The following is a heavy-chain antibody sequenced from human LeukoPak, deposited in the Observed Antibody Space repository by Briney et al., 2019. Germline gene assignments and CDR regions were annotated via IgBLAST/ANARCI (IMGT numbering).Heavy chain of an antibody. CDR1: GYTLTSYY. Sequence: GASVKVSCKASGYTLTSYYMHWVRQAPGQGLEWMGIINPSGGSTSYAQKFQGRVTMTRDTSTSTVYMELSSLRSEDTAVYYCARDPGITGISRSRTYYFDYWGQGTLVTVSS. V-gene: IGHV1-46*01. J-gene: IGHJ4*02. CDR2: INPSGGST. D-gene: IGHD1-20*01. CDR3: ARDPGITGISRSRTYYFDY.